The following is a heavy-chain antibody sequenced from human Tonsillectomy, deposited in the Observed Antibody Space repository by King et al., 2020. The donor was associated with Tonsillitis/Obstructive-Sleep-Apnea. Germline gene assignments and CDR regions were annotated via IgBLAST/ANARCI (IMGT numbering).Heavy chain of an antibody. CDR1: GGSISSYY. CDR3: ARGIRGDNDAFDI. Sequence: VQLQESGPGLVKPSETLSLTCTVSGGSISSYYWSWIRHPPGKGLDWIGYIYYSGSTNYNPSLKSRVTISVDTSKNQFSLKLSSVTAADTAVYYCARGIRGDNDAFDIWGQGTMVTVSS. D-gene: IGHD3-10*01. CDR2: IYYSGST. V-gene: IGHV4-59*01. J-gene: IGHJ3*02.